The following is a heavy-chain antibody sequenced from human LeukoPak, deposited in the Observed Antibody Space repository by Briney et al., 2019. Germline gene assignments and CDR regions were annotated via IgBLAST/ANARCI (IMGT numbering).Heavy chain of an antibody. CDR2: IFSSGIT. V-gene: IGHV4-4*07. Sequence: SETLSLTCTVSGGSISSYYWSWIRQPAGKGLEWIGRIFSSGITKYNPSLKSRVTMSVDTSKNQFSLRLSSVTAADTAVYYCARDVPYGDFWFDPWGQGTLVTVSS. J-gene: IGHJ5*02. CDR3: ARDVPYGDFWFDP. CDR1: GGSISSYY. D-gene: IGHD4-17*01.